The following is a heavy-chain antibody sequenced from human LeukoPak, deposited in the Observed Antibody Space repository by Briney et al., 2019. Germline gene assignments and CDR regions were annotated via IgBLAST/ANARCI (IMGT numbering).Heavy chain of an antibody. J-gene: IGHJ5*01. CDR1: GFTFSTYW. D-gene: IGHD4-17*01. V-gene: IGHV3-74*01. CDR2: LNSDGSST. CDR3: ARGAAGGDYDWLDS. Sequence: PGGSLRLSCAASGFTFSTYWMHWVRQAPGKGLVWVSRLNSDGSSTTYADSVKGRFTISRDNAKNTLYLQMNSLRVGDSAVYYCARGAAGGDYDWLDSWGQGTLVTVSS.